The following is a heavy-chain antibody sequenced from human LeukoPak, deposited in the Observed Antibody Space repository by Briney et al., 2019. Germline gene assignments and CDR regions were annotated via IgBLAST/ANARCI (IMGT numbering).Heavy chain of an antibody. CDR3: TGGGFDY. CDR2: ISSSGNTR. Sequence: GGSLRLSCAASGFTFTSYAMNWVRQAPGKGLEWISSISSSGNTRYYADSVKGRFTISRDNAKSSLYLQMNSLRVEDTAVYYCTGGGFDYWGQGALVTVSS. CDR1: GFTFTSYA. V-gene: IGHV3-48*04. J-gene: IGHJ4*02.